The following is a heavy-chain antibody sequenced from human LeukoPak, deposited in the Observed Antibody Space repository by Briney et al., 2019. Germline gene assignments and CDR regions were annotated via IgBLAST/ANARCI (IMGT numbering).Heavy chain of an antibody. CDR1: GGSISSGSYY. Sequence: SQTLSLTCTVSGGSISSGSYYWSWIRQPAGKGPEWIGRIYTSGSTNYNPSLKSRVTISVDTSKNQFSLKLSSVTAADTAMYYCARYRGASGYHFDYWGQGTLVTVSS. D-gene: IGHD5-12*01. V-gene: IGHV4-61*02. J-gene: IGHJ4*02. CDR2: IYTSGST. CDR3: ARYRGASGYHFDY.